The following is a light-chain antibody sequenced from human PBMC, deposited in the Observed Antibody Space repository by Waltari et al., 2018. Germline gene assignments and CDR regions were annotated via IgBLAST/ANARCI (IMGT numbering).Light chain of an antibody. J-gene: IGLJ2*01. CDR2: QDS. CDR3: QAWDSSTVV. V-gene: IGLV3-1*01. Sequence: SYELTQPPSVSVSPGQTASITCSGDKLGDKYACWYQQKPGQSPVLVIYQDSKRPSGTPERFSGSNSGNAATRTISGTQAMEEADYYCQAWDSSTVVFGGGTKLTVL. CDR1: KLGDKY.